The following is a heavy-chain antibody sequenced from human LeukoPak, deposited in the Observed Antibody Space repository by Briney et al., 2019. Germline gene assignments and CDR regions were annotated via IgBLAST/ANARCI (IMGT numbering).Heavy chain of an antibody. CDR3: ARGHCSSTSCLNWFDP. CDR1: GDSVSSNSAA. Sequence: SQTLSLTCAISGDSVSSNSAAWNWIRQSPSRGLEWLGRTYYRSKWYNDYAVSVRSRMTINPDTSKNQVSLQLNSVTPEDTAVYYCARGHCSSTSCLNWFDPWGQGTLVTVSS. J-gene: IGHJ5*02. CDR2: TYYRSKWYN. V-gene: IGHV6-1*01. D-gene: IGHD2-2*01.